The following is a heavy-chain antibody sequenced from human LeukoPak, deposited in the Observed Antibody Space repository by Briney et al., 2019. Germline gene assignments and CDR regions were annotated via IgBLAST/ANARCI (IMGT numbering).Heavy chain of an antibody. CDR1: GFTFSSYW. CDR2: FSDDEGRT. CDR3: AKTRPLDSSSWSHGDY. V-gene: IGHV3-74*01. Sequence: GGSLRLSCEVSGFTFSSYWIHWVRQAPGKGLVWVSRFSDDEGRTVYADSVKGRFTISKDNAKNTLYLQMNSLRAEDTAVYYCAKTRPLDSSSWSHGDYWGQGTLVTVSS. J-gene: IGHJ4*02. D-gene: IGHD6-13*01.